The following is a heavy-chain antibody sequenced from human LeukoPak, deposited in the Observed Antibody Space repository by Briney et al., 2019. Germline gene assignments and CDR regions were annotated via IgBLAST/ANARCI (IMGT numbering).Heavy chain of an antibody. CDR2: ISCSRSYI. D-gene: IGHD6-19*01. CDR3: ARDSVAGTGAPY. Sequence: TGGSLRLSCAASGFTFNSYSMNWVRQAPGKGLEWVSAISCSRSYIYYADSVKGRFTISRNNAKNSLYLQMNRLRAEDTAVYYCARDSVAGTGAPYWGQGTLVTVSS. V-gene: IGHV3-21*01. J-gene: IGHJ4*02. CDR1: GFTFNSYS.